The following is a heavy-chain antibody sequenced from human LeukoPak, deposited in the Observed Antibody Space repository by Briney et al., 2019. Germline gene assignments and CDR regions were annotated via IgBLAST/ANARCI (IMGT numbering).Heavy chain of an antibody. V-gene: IGHV4-34*01. CDR1: GGSFSGYY. J-gene: IGHJ4*02. CDR3: ARFTGTTGEGYYFDY. D-gene: IGHD1-7*01. Sequence: SETLSLTCAVYGGSFSGYYWGWIRQPPGKGLEWIGEINHSGSTNYNPSLKSRVTISVDTSKNQFSLKLSSVTAADTAVYYCARFTGTTGEGYYFDYWGQGTLVTVSS. CDR2: INHSGST.